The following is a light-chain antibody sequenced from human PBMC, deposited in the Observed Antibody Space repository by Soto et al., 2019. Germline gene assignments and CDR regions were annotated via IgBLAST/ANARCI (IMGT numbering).Light chain of an antibody. Sequence: DIQMTQSPSTLSASVGDRVTITCRASQSMSSWLAWYQQKPGKAPKLLIHKASSLESGVPSRFSGSGSGTEFTLTISSLQPDDFATYYCQQYNSYPWTFGQGTKVEIK. V-gene: IGKV1-5*03. CDR3: QQYNSYPWT. CDR1: QSMSSW. CDR2: KAS. J-gene: IGKJ1*01.